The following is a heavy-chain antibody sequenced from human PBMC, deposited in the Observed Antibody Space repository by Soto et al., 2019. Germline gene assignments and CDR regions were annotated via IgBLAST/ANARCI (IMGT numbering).Heavy chain of an antibody. CDR1: GYTFTSYG. CDR2: ISAYNGNT. V-gene: IGHV1-18*01. D-gene: IGHD2-15*01. Sequence: QVQLVQSGAEVKKPGASVKVSCKASGYTFTSYGISWVRHATGQGLEWMGWISAYNGNTNYAQKLQGRVTMTTDTSTSTAYMELRSLRSDDTAVYYCARDNRVRGVAHRAVYLDYWGQGTLVTVSS. CDR3: ARDNRVRGVAHRAVYLDY. J-gene: IGHJ4*02.